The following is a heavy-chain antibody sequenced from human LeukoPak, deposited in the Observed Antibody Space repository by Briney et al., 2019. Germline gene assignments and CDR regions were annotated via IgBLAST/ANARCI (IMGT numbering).Heavy chain of an antibody. V-gene: IGHV3-74*01. Sequence: GGSLRLSCAASGFTFNNYWIHWVRQVPGKGLVWVSRINNDGSSASYVDSVKGRFTISRDNAKNTLFSQMNSLRAEDTAVYYCARRGTGHGMDVWGQGTTVIVSS. CDR2: INNDGSSA. D-gene: IGHD1-1*01. J-gene: IGHJ6*02. CDR3: ARRGTGHGMDV. CDR1: GFTFNNYW.